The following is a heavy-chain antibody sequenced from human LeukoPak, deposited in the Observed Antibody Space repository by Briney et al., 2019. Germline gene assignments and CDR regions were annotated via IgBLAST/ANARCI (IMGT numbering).Heavy chain of an antibody. Sequence: PSETLSLTCTVSGGSISSSSYYWGWIRQPPGKGLEWIGEINHSGSTNYNPSLKSRVTISVDTSKNQFSLKLSSVTAAATAVYYCARRRGLLRYFDWLLTSGFDYWGQGTLVTVSS. V-gene: IGHV4-39*07. J-gene: IGHJ4*02. D-gene: IGHD3-9*01. CDR3: ARRRGLLRYFDWLLTSGFDY. CDR1: GGSISSSSYY. CDR2: INHSGST.